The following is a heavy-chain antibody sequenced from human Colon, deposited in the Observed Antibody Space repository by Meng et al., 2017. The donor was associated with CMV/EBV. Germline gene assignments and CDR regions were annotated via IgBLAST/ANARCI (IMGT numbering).Heavy chain of an antibody. Sequence: GGSLRLSCAATGFTFSNYAMTWVRQAPGKGLEWVSSISGTSTYIYYADSVKGRFTISRDNAKSSLFLQMNSLRAEDTAVYYCARGYSSSWSHEYFFDYWGQGTLVTVSS. CDR3: ARGYSSSWSHEYFFDY. D-gene: IGHD6-13*01. J-gene: IGHJ4*02. V-gene: IGHV3-21*01. CDR1: GFTFSNYA. CDR2: ISGTSTYI.